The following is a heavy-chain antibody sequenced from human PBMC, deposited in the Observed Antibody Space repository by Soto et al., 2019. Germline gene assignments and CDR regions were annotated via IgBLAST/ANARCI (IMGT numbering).Heavy chain of an antibody. J-gene: IGHJ5*02. CDR3: AKIPVAAAGTVNWFDP. CDR2: INHSGST. Sequence: WATLSLTCAVYGGSFSGYYWSWIRQPPGKGLEWIGEINHSGSTNYNPSLKSRVTISVDTSKNQFSLKLSSVTAADTAVYYCAKIPVAAAGTVNWFDPWGQGTLVTVSS. CDR1: GGSFSGYY. D-gene: IGHD6-13*01. V-gene: IGHV4-34*01.